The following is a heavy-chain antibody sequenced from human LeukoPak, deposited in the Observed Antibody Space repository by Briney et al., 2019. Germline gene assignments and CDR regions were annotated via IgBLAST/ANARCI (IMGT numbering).Heavy chain of an antibody. D-gene: IGHD3-9*01. Sequence: PGGSLRLSFAASGFTFDDYAMHWVRQAPGKGLEWVSGISWNSGSIGYAGSVKGRFTISRDNAKNSLYLQMNSLRAEDTALYYCAKVESYDILTGYGPNAFDIWGQGTMVTVSS. J-gene: IGHJ3*02. CDR3: AKVESYDILTGYGPNAFDI. CDR2: ISWNSGSI. V-gene: IGHV3-9*01. CDR1: GFTFDDYA.